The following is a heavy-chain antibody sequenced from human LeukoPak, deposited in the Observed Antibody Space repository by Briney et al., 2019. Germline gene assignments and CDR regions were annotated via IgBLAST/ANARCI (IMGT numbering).Heavy chain of an antibody. CDR1: GYTFTGYY. J-gene: IGHJ6*03. CDR2: INPNSGGT. CDR3: ARNLAAASTIRGYYYYMDV. D-gene: IGHD6-13*01. V-gene: IGHV1-2*02. Sequence: ASVKVSCKASGYTFTGYYMHWVRQAPGQGLEWMGWINPNSGGTNYAQKFQGRVTMTRDTSISTAYMELSRLRSDDTAVYYCARNLAAASTIRGYYYYMDVWGKGTTVTVSS.